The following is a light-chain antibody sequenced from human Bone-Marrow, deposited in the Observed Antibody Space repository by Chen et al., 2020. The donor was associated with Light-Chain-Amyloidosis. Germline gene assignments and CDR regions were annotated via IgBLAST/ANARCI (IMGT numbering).Light chain of an antibody. CDR3: QVWDRSSDRPV. J-gene: IGLJ3*02. CDR1: NIGSTS. V-gene: IGLV3-21*02. Sequence: SYVLTQPSSVSVAPVQTATIACGGNNIGSTSGHWYQQTPGQAPLLVVDDDSDRPSGIPERLSGSNSGNTATLTISRVEAGDEADDYCQVWDRSSDRPVFGGGTKLTAL. CDR2: DDS.